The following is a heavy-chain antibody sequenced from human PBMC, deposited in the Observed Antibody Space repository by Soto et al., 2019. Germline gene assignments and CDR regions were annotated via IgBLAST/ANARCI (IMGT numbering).Heavy chain of an antibody. CDR3: ARDPQQLVRYYYYGMDV. J-gene: IGHJ6*02. D-gene: IGHD6-13*01. CDR1: GFTFSSYA. CDR2: ISYDGSNK. V-gene: IGHV3-30-3*01. Sequence: PGGSLRLSCAASGFTFSSYAMHWVRQAPGKGLEWVAVISYDGSNKYYADSVKGRFTISRDNSKNTLYLQMNSLRAEDTAVYYCARDPQQLVRYYYYGMDVWGQGTTVTVSS.